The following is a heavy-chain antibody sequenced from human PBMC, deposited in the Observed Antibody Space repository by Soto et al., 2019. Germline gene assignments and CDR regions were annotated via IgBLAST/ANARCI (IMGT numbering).Heavy chain of an antibody. Sequence: PSETLSLTCVVSGGSITSYHWSWIRQFPGKGLEWIAYTAYTGNTNYNPSLKSRVTISVDTSKNQFSLKLSSVTAADTAVYYCARVTRSYCSSTSCYTGAYYYYYGMDVWGQGTTVTVSS. CDR3: ARVTRSYCSSTSCYTGAYYYYYGMDV. D-gene: IGHD2-2*02. J-gene: IGHJ6*02. V-gene: IGHV4-59*12. CDR2: TAYTGNT. CDR1: GGSITSYH.